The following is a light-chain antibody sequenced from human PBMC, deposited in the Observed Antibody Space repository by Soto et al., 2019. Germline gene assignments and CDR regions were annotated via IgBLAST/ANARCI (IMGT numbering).Light chain of an antibody. V-gene: IGLV2-14*01. CDR1: SSDVGGYNF. CDR2: EVS. CDR3: SSYTSTTSYV. Sequence: QSVLTQPASVSGSPGQSITISCTGTSSDVGGYNFVSWYQQHPGKAPKLIFSEVSNRPSGVSYRFSGSKSGNTASLTTSGLQADDEADYYCSSYTSTTSYVFGTGTKVTVL. J-gene: IGLJ1*01.